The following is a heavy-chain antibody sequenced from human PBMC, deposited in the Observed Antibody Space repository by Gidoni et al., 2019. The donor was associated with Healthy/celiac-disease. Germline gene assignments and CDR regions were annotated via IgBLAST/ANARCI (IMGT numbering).Heavy chain of an antibody. Sequence: EVQLLESGEGLVQPGGSLRLSCAASGFTFSSYAMSWVRQAPGKGLEWVSAISGSGGSTYYADSVKGRFTISRDNYKNTLYLQMNTLRAEDTAVYYCAKFDREGFWSGYYFDYWGQGTLVTVSS. D-gene: IGHD3-3*01. CDR1: GFTFSSYA. V-gene: IGHV3-23*01. CDR2: ISGSGGST. J-gene: IGHJ4*02. CDR3: AKFDREGFWSGYYFDY.